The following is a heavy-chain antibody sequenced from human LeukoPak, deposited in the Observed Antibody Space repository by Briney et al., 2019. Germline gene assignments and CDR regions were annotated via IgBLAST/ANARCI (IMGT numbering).Heavy chain of an antibody. CDR2: VSTSGGDT. D-gene: IGHD5-24*01. J-gene: IGHJ4*02. Sequence: GGSLRLSCAASGFTFSNYAMSWVRQAPGKGLEWVSTVSTSGGDTYYADSVKGRFTISRDNSRNTLYLQMNSLRVEDTAVYYCAFSGYTSVYWGQGTLVTVSS. CDR3: AFSGYTSVY. CDR1: GFTFSNYA. V-gene: IGHV3-23*01.